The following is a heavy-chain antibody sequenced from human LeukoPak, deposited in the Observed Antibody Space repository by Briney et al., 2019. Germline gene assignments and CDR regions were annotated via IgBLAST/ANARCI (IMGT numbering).Heavy chain of an antibody. CDR3: ARSSRLTFDY. Sequence: GGSLRLSCAASGFTLSSYWMHWVRQAPGKGLEWVSYISSSGSTIYYADSVKGRFTISRDNAKNSLYLQMNSLRAEDTAVYYCARSSRLTFDYWGQGTLVTVSS. CDR1: GFTLSSYW. D-gene: IGHD6-6*01. V-gene: IGHV3-48*04. CDR2: ISSSGSTI. J-gene: IGHJ4*02.